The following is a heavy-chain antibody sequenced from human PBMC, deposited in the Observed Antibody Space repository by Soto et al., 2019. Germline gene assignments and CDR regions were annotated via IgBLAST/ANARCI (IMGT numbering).Heavy chain of an antibody. D-gene: IGHD3-22*01. V-gene: IGHV4-59*01. CDR3: ERGQYYDSSGYWALDI. Sequence: SETLSLTCTVSGGSISSYYWSWIRQPPGKGLEWIGYIYYSGSTNYNPSLKSRVTISVDTSKNQFSLKLSSVTAEDTAVYYCERGQYYDSSGYWALDIWAQGTKVTVSS. CDR1: GGSISSYY. CDR2: IYYSGST. J-gene: IGHJ3*02.